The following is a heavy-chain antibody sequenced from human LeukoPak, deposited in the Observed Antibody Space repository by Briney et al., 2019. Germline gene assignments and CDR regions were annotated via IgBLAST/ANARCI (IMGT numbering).Heavy chain of an antibody. CDR2: ISSSSTI. D-gene: IGHD3-9*01. V-gene: IGHV3-48*02. CDR1: GFTFSDYS. Sequence: GGSLRLSCAASGFTFSDYSMNWVRQAPGKGLEWVSYISSSSTIHYADSVKGRFTISRDNAKKSLYLQMNSLRDGDTAVYYCARDRVGRYFDWPGLTTGGQGTLVTVSS. J-gene: IGHJ4*02. CDR3: ARDRVGRYFDWPGLTT.